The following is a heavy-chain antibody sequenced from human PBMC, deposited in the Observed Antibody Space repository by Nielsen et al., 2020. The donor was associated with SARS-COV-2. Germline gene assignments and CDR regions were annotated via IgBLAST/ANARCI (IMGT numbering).Heavy chain of an antibody. CDR3: ARDQGSAGAFDI. CDR2: IWYDGSNK. J-gene: IGHJ3*02. V-gene: IGHV3-33*01. Sequence: SLKISCAASGFTFSSYGMHWVRQAPGKGLEWVAVIWYDGSNKYYADSVKGRFTISRDNSKNTLYLQMNSLRAEDTAVYYCARDQGSAGAFDIWGQGTMVTVSS. CDR1: GFTFSSYG.